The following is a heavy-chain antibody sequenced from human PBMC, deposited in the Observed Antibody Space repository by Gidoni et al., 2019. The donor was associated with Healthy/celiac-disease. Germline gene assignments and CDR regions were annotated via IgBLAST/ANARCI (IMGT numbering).Heavy chain of an antibody. CDR2: ISSSGSTI. V-gene: IGHV3-11*01. CDR3: AREGRYSYGLACSDY. J-gene: IGHJ4*02. Sequence: APGKGLEWVSYISSSGSTIYYADSVKGRFAISRDNAKNALYRQMNSLRAEDTAVYYCAREGRYSYGLACSDYWGQGNLVTVSS. D-gene: IGHD5-18*01.